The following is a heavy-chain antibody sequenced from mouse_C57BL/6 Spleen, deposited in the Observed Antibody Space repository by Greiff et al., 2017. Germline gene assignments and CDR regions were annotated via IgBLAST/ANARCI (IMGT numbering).Heavy chain of an antibody. V-gene: IGHV3-6*01. Sequence: EVKLMESGPGLVKPSQSLSLTCSVTGYSITSGYYWNWIRQFPGNKLEWMGYISYDGSNNYNPSPKNRISITRDTSKNQFFLKLNSVTTEDTATYYCARANWDVGYFDVWGTGTTVTVSS. J-gene: IGHJ1*03. CDR1: GYSITSGYY. D-gene: IGHD4-1*01. CDR2: ISYDGSN. CDR3: ARANWDVGYFDV.